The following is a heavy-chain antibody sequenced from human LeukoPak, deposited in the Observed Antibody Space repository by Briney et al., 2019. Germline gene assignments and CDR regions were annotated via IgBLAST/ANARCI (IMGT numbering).Heavy chain of an antibody. CDR1: GFTFSSYS. Sequence: GSLRLSCAASGFTFSSYSMNWVRQAPGKGLEWVSAISGSGGSTYYADSVKGRFTISRDNSKNTLYLQMNSLRAEDTAVYYCAKLSYYYDSSGYYSPDAFDIWGQGTMVTVSS. D-gene: IGHD3-22*01. CDR2: ISGSGGST. V-gene: IGHV3-23*01. CDR3: AKLSYYYDSSGYYSPDAFDI. J-gene: IGHJ3*02.